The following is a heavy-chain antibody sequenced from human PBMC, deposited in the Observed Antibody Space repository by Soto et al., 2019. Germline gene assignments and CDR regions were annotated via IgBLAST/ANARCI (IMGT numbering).Heavy chain of an antibody. V-gene: IGHV1-18*04. CDR3: ARVTLVVPAAIPSYYYGMDA. CDR1: GYTFTSYG. CDR2: ISAYNGNT. Sequence: QVQLVQSGAEVKKPGASVKVSCKASGYTFTSYGISWVRQAPGQGLEWMGWISAYNGNTNYAQKLQGRVTMTTDTSTSTAYMELRSLRSDDTAVYYCARVTLVVPAAIPSYYYGMDAWGQGTTVTVSS. D-gene: IGHD2-2*02. J-gene: IGHJ6*02.